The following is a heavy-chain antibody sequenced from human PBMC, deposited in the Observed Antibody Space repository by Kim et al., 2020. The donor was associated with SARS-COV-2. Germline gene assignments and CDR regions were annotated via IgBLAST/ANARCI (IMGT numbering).Heavy chain of an antibody. J-gene: IGHJ6*02. V-gene: IGHV3-9*01. CDR2: ISWNSGVI. CDR1: GFAIDDYA. CDR3: VKDMGNHWYGDYYFAMDV. D-gene: IGHD6-13*01. Sequence: GGSLRLSCAASGFAIDDYAMHWVRQVPGKGLEWVSGISWNSGVIGYADSVKGRFTISRDNAKYALYLQMKSLRPEDTALYYCVKDMGNHWYGDYYFAMDVWGQGTSVFVSS.